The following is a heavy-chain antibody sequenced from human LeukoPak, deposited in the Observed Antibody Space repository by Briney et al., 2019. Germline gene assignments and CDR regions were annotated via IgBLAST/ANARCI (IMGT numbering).Heavy chain of an antibody. J-gene: IGHJ4*02. D-gene: IGHD3-22*01. CDR1: GGSISSGDYF. CDR2: IYYSGTT. Sequence: SQTLSLTCTVSGGSISSGDYFWSWIRQPPGKGLEWIGYIYYSGTTYYNPSLKSRVTISGDTSKNRFSLKLSSVTAADTAVYYCARDVNYYDSSGYPTAFDHWGQGTLVTVSS. CDR3: ARDVNYYDSSGYPTAFDH. V-gene: IGHV4-30-4*01.